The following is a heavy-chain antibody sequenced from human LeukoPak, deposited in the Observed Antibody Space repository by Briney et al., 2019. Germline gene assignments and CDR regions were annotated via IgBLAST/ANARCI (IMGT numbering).Heavy chain of an antibody. CDR2: ISSTSRTI. D-gene: IGHD3-9*01. CDR3: ARDLLGTYYDILTGHPSGFDY. V-gene: IGHV3-48*01. J-gene: IGHJ4*02. CDR1: GFTFSSYS. Sequence: PGGSLRLSCAASGFTFSSYSMNWVRQAPGKGLEWVSYISSTSRTIYYADSVKGRFTISRDNAKNSLYLQMNSLRAEDTAVYYCARDLLGTYYDILTGHPSGFDYWGQGTLVTVSS.